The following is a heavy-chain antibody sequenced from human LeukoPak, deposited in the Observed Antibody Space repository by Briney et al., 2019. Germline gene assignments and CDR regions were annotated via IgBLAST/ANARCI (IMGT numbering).Heavy chain of an antibody. V-gene: IGHV4-59*01. Sequence: SETLSLTCTVSGGSISSYYWSWIRQPPGKGLEWIGYIYYSGSTNYNPSLKSRVTISVDTSKNQFSLRLSSVTAADTAVYYCARGYYYDSSGYFDYWGQGTLVTVSS. D-gene: IGHD3-22*01. CDR3: ARGYYYDSSGYFDY. CDR2: IYYSGST. CDR1: GGSISSYY. J-gene: IGHJ4*02.